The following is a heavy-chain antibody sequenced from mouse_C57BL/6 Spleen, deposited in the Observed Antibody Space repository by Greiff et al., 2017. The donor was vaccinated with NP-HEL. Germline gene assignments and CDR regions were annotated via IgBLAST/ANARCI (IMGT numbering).Heavy chain of an antibody. D-gene: IGHD1-1*01. Sequence: LQESGPELVKPGASVKISCKASGYAFSSSWMNWVKQRPGKGLEWIGRIYPGDGDTNYNGKFKGKATLTADKSSSTAYMQLSSLTSEDSAVYFCARNYGSILDYWGQGTTLTVSS. J-gene: IGHJ2*01. CDR3: ARNYGSILDY. V-gene: IGHV1-82*01. CDR2: IYPGDGDT. CDR1: GYAFSSSW.